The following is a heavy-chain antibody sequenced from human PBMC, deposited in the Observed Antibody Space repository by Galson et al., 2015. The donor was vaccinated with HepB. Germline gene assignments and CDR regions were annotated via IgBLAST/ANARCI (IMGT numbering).Heavy chain of an antibody. V-gene: IGHV1-18*01. CDR2: ISAYNGNT. CDR3: AREATKQQLAPLDY. D-gene: IGHD6-13*01. Sequence: QSGAEVKKPGTSVKVSCKASGYTFTSYGISWVRQAPGQGLEWMGWISAYNGNTNYAQKLQGRVTMTTDTSTSTVYMELSSLRSEDTAVYYCAREATKQQLAPLDYWGQGTLVTVSS. J-gene: IGHJ4*02. CDR1: GYTFTSYG.